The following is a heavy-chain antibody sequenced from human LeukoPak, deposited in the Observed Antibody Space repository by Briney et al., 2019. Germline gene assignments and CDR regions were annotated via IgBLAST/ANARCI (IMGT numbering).Heavy chain of an antibody. CDR2: INSDGSST. CDR1: GFTFSNYW. Sequence: GGSLRLSCAASGFTFSNYWMHWVRQAPGKGLVWVSRINSDGSSTTYADSVKGRFTISRDNAKNTLYLQMNSLRAEDTAVYYCARESSVGAHKAFDYWGQGTLVTVSS. J-gene: IGHJ4*02. D-gene: IGHD1-26*01. V-gene: IGHV3-74*01. CDR3: ARESSVGAHKAFDY.